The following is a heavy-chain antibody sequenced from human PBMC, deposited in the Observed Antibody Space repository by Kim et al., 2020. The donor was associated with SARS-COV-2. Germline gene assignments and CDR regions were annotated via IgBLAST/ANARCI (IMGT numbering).Heavy chain of an antibody. J-gene: IGHJ5*02. CDR1: GYTFTSYA. D-gene: IGHD2-15*01. V-gene: IGHV1-3*01. Sequence: ASVKVSCKASGYTFTSYAMHWVRQAPGQRLEWMGWINAGNGNTKYSQKFQGRVTITRDTSASTAYMELSSLRSEDTAVYYCARRGSVVVVAATPWFDPWGQGTLVTVSS. CDR3: ARRGSVVVVAATPWFDP. CDR2: INAGNGNT.